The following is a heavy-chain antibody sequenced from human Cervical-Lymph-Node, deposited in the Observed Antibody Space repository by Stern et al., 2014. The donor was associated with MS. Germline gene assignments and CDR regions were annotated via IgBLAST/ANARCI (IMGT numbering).Heavy chain of an antibody. CDR3: AREGGGFGKLIFALDL. V-gene: IGHV1-69*09. J-gene: IGHJ3*01. Sequence: QVQLVESGPEVKKSGSSVTVSCTASGGTFGAHGISWVRQVPGQGLEWMGSILPRFGVPNHAENFQGRVTMTADTSTNTAYLQLNSLRSEDTALYYCAREGGGFGKLIFALDLWGQGTVVTVSS. D-gene: IGHD3-16*01. CDR2: ILPRFGVP. CDR1: GGTFGAHG.